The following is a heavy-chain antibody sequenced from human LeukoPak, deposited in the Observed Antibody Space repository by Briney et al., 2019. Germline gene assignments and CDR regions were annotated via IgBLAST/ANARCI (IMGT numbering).Heavy chain of an antibody. Sequence: ASVKVSCKASGYTFTSYGIGWVRQAPGQGLEWMGWIRVYTMTADTSTSTAYMELRSLRSDDTAVYYCARGPLRFLEWHLGGGDYWGQGTLVTVSS. CDR1: GYTFTSYG. J-gene: IGHJ4*02. CDR2: IRVY. V-gene: IGHV1-18*01. CDR3: ARGPLRFLEWHLGGGDY. D-gene: IGHD3-3*01.